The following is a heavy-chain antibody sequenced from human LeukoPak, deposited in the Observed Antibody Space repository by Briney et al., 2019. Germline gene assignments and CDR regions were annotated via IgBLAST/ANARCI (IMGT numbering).Heavy chain of an antibody. CDR2: ISYDGSNK. V-gene: IGHV3-30-3*01. CDR1: GFTFSSYA. CDR3: AREFPAAKGDY. D-gene: IGHD2-2*01. Sequence: PGGSLRLSCAASGFTFSSYAMHWVRQAPGKGLEWVAVISYDGSNKYYADSVKGRFTISRDNSKNTLYLQMNSLRAEDTAVYYCAREFPAAKGDYWGQGTLVTVSS. J-gene: IGHJ4*02.